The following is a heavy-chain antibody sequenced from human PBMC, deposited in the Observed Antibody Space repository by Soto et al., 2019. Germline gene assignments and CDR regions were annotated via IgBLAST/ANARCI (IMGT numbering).Heavy chain of an antibody. D-gene: IGHD3-22*01. J-gene: IGHJ5*02. V-gene: IGHV4-4*02. CDR3: ARTGKFYYYDMSGLPFDP. Sequence: SETLSLTCTVSGHTVISTRWWRWVRLSPGRGLEWIGDIYHLGTTNYNPSLKRRVSISLDKSKNQFSLKLTSVTAADTAVYFCARTGKFYYYDMSGLPFDPWGPGVLVTVSS. CDR1: GHTVISTRW. CDR2: IYHLGTT.